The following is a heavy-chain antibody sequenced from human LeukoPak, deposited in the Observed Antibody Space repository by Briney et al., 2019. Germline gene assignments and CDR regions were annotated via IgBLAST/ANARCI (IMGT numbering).Heavy chain of an antibody. V-gene: IGHV3-23*01. Sequence: GGSLRLSCAASGFTFSSYGMSWVRQAPGKGLEWVSTISGSAYNSYYADPVKGRFTISRDNSANTLYLQMNSLIAEDTAVYYCAKHSGSYFIYYVDSWGQGTLVTVSS. CDR1: GFTFSSYG. J-gene: IGHJ4*02. D-gene: IGHD1-26*01. CDR3: AKHSGSYFIYYVDS. CDR2: ISGSAYNS.